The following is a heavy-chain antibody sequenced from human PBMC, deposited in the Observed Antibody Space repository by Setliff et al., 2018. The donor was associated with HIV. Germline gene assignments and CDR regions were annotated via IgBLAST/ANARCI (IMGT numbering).Heavy chain of an antibody. CDR3: ARWVRHTAIAHTRYYFDY. Sequence: SETLSLTCAVSGYSLSSDYYWGWIRQPAGKGLEWIGRIYTSGSTNYNPSLKSRVTISVDTSKNQFSLNLSSVTAADTAVYYCARWVRHTAIAHTRYYFDYWGQGTLVTVSS. CDR2: IYTSGST. J-gene: IGHJ4*02. D-gene: IGHD5-18*01. V-gene: IGHV4-38-2*01. CDR1: GYSLSSDYY.